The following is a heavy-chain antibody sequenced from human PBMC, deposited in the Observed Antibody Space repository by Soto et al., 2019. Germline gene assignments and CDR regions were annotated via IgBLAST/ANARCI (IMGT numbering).Heavy chain of an antibody. CDR3: AKVGIAARPWGYFDL. Sequence: QVQLVESGGGVVQPGRSLRLSCAASGFTFSSYGMHWVRQAPGKGLEWVAGISYDGSNKYYADSVKGRFTISRDNSKNTLYLQMNSLRAEDTAVDYCAKVGIAARPWGYFDLWGRGTLVTVSS. D-gene: IGHD6-6*01. CDR2: ISYDGSNK. V-gene: IGHV3-30*18. CDR1: GFTFSSYG. J-gene: IGHJ2*01.